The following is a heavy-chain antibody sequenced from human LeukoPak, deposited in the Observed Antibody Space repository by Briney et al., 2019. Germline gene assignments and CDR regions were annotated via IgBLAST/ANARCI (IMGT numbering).Heavy chain of an antibody. CDR1: GFTFSGYS. V-gene: IGHV3-48*02. CDR3: ARGGLEWLSY. D-gene: IGHD6-19*01. Sequence: GGSLRPSCAASGFTFSGYSMNWVRQAPGKGLEWVSFISSSSSPIYYADSVKGRFTISRDNAKNSVYLQMNSLRDEDTAVYYRARGGLEWLSYWGQGTLVTVSS. J-gene: IGHJ4*02. CDR2: ISSSSSPI.